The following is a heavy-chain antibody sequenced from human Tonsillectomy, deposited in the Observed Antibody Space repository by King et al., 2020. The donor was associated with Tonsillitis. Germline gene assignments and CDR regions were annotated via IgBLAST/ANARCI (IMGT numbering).Heavy chain of an antibody. J-gene: IGHJ4*01. CDR3: TTGGLY. D-gene: IGHD1-26*01. CDR1: GFTFSNAW. Sequence: VQLVESGGGLLKPGGTLRLSCAASGFTFSNAWMSWVRQAPGKGLEWIGHIKRKTDGGTTDYAAPVQGRFTISRDDSKNTLYLQMNSLKTEDTAMYYCTTGGLYWGQGTLVTVSS. CDR2: IKRKTDGGTT. V-gene: IGHV3-15*01.